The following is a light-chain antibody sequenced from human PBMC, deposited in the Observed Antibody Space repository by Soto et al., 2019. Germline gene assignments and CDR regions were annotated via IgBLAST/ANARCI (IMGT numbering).Light chain of an antibody. CDR2: GAS. CDR1: QSVGST. J-gene: IGKJ4*02. V-gene: IGKV3-15*01. Sequence: EILMTQSPATLSVSPGERVILSCRASQSVGSTLAWYQQKPGQAPRLLIRGASTRATGVPARFSGSGSGTEFTLPISSLQSEDFEVYYCQQYSTSLTFGGGTTLEIK. CDR3: QQYSTSLT.